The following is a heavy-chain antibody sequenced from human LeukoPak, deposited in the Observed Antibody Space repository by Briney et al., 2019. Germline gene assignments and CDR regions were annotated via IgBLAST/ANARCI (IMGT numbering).Heavy chain of an antibody. V-gene: IGHV4-31*03. D-gene: IGHD3-3*01. J-gene: IGHJ3*02. CDR1: GGSISSGGYS. CDR3: ARRTDDFWSGYPFDAFDI. Sequence: SETLSLTCTVSGGSISSGGYSWSWIRQHPGKGLEWIGYIYYSGSTYYNPSLKSRVTISVDTSKNQFSLKLSSVTAADTAVYYCARRTDDFWSGYPFDAFDIWGQGTMVTVSS. CDR2: IYYSGST.